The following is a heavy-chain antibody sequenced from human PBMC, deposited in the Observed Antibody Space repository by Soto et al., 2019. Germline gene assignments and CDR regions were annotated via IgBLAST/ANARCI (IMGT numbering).Heavy chain of an antibody. CDR2: IYYTGRT. Sequence: SETLSLTCTVSGGSVSSGSYYWSWIRQPPGKGLEWIGYIYYTGRTSSTPSLESRVSISIDTSKNQFSLKLSSVSAADTAVYFCAREYSSSPDYFDFWGPGTLVTVSS. CDR3: AREYSSSPDYFDF. J-gene: IGHJ4*02. V-gene: IGHV4-61*01. CDR1: GGSVSSGSYY. D-gene: IGHD6-13*01.